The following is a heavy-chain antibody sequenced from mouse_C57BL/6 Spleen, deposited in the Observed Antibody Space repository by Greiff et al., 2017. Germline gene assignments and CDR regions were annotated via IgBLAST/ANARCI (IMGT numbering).Heavy chain of an antibody. V-gene: IGHV14-1*01. Sequence: PLQQSGAELVRPGASVKLSCTASGFNIKDYYMHWVKQRPEQGLEWIGRIDPEDGDTEYAPKFQGKATMTADTSSNTAYLQLSSLTSEDTAVYYCTRIYHGAMDYWGQGTSVTVSS. CDR1: GFNIKDYY. CDR3: TRIYHGAMDY. CDR2: IDPEDGDT. D-gene: IGHD2-1*01. J-gene: IGHJ4*01.